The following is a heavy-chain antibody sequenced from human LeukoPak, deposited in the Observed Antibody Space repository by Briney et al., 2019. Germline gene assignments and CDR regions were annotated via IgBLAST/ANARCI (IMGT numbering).Heavy chain of an antibody. CDR2: INHSGST. Sequence: PSETLSLTCTVSGGSISDYYWSWIRQPPGKGLEWIGEINHSGSTNYNPSLKSRVTVSVDTSKNQFSLKLSSVTAADTAVYYCARDLGGFGDVWGKGTTVTVSS. CDR1: GGSISDYY. CDR3: ARDLGGFGDV. J-gene: IGHJ6*04. V-gene: IGHV4-34*01. D-gene: IGHD3-16*01.